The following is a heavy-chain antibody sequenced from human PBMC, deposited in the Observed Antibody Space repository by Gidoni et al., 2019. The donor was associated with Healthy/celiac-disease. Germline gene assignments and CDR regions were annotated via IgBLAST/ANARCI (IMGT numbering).Heavy chain of an antibody. J-gene: IGHJ6*02. CDR2: IIPIVGTE. D-gene: IGHD4-4*01. Sequence: QVQLVQSGAEVKKPGSSVKVSCKASGGTFSSYAISGVRQAPGQGLEWMGGIIPIVGTENYTQKFQGRVTITADESTSTAYMELSSLRSEDTAVYYCARVEDYSNAYYYYYGMDVWGQGTTVTVSS. CDR1: GGTFSSYA. V-gene: IGHV1-69*01. CDR3: ARVEDYSNAYYYYYGMDV.